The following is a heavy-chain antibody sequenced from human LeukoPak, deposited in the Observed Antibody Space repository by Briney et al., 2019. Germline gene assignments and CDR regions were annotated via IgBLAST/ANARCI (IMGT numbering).Heavy chain of an antibody. CDR3: ARQLRITTIVSGNWFDP. CDR1: GYTFTGYY. Sequence: ASVKVSCKASGYTFTGYYMHWVRQAPGQGLEWMGWINPNSGGTNYAQKFQGRVTMTRDTSISTAYMELSRLRSDDTAVYYCARQLRITTIVSGNWFDPWGQGTLVTVSS. V-gene: IGHV1-2*02. CDR2: INPNSGGT. D-gene: IGHD3-22*01. J-gene: IGHJ5*02.